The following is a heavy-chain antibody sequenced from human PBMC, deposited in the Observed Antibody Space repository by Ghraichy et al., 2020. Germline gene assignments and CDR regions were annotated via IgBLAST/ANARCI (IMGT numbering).Heavy chain of an antibody. V-gene: IGHV6-1*01. D-gene: IGHD2-15*01. CDR3: ARDLGGYCSGGSCATVRGAFDI. J-gene: IGHJ3*02. CDR2: TYYRSKWYN. CDR1: GDSVSSNSAA. Sequence: SETLSLTCAISGDSVSSNSAAWNWIRQSPSRGLEWLGRTYYRSKWYNDYAVSVKSRITINPDTSKNQFSLQLNSVTPEDTAVYYCARDLGGYCSGGSCATVRGAFDIWGQGTMVTVSS.